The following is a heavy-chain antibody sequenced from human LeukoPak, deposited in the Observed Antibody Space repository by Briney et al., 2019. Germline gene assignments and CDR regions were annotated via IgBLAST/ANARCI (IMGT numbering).Heavy chain of an antibody. V-gene: IGHV4-59*01. J-gene: IGHJ3*02. Sequence: ASETLSLTCTVSGGSISSYFWSWIRQPPGKGLEWIGYIYYSGSTNYNLSLKSRVTISVDTSKNQFSLKLSSVTAADTAVYYCASARLGSGLEGAFDIWGQGTMVTVSS. D-gene: IGHD6-25*01. CDR3: ASARLGSGLEGAFDI. CDR2: IYYSGST. CDR1: GGSISSYF.